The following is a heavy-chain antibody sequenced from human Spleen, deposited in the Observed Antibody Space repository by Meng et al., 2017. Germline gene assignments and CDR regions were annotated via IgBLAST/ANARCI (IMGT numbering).Heavy chain of an antibody. CDR2: INHSGST. Sequence: WCAGLVRPSAPLSLTCVVVGGSFSDYYWSWIRQPPGKGREWSGEINHSGSTNYNPSLESRATISVDTSQNNLSLKLSSVTAADSAVYYCARGPSTMAHDFDYWGQGTLVTVSS. J-gene: IGHJ4*02. CDR1: GGSFSDYY. CDR3: ARGPSTMAHDFDY. D-gene: IGHD5-24*01. V-gene: IGHV4-34*01.